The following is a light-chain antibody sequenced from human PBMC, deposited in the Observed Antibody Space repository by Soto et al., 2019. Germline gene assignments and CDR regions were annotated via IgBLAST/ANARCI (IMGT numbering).Light chain of an antibody. CDR2: AAD. CDR1: QSIRNY. V-gene: IGKV3-15*01. J-gene: IGKJ5*01. Sequence: EIVMTQSPATLSVSAGESATLSCRASQSIRNYLAWYQQIPGQAPRLLIYAADSRATGVPGRLTGSGSGTVFTLTISSLQPEDSGVYYCQQYDTWPPINFGQGTRLAIK. CDR3: QQYDTWPPIN.